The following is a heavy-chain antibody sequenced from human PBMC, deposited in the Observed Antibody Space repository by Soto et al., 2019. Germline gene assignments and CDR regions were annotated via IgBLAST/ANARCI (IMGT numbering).Heavy chain of an antibody. CDR3: AKEPEMPGRGLDY. Sequence: AGGSLRLSCAASGFTFNAFAMAWVRQTPGKGLDWVSTINGGGGSTYYADSVKGRFTISRDNSKNTLYLELNNLRAEDTAVYYCAKEPEMPGRGLDYWGQGALVTVSS. D-gene: IGHD2-2*01. CDR1: GFTFNAFA. V-gene: IGHV3-23*01. CDR2: INGGGGST. J-gene: IGHJ4*02.